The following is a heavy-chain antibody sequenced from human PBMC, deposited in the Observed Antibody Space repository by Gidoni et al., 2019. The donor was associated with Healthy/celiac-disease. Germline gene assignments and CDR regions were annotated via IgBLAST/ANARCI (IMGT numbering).Heavy chain of an antibody. V-gene: IGHV3-48*04. CDR2: ISSSSSTI. Sequence: EVQLVESGGGLVQPGGSLRLSCAASGFTCSSYSMNWVRQAPGKGLEWVSYISSSSSTIYYADSVKGRFTISRDNAKNSLYLQMNSLRAEDTAVYYCAREGQEMATTLFDYWGQGTLVTVSS. CDR3: AREGQEMATTLFDY. D-gene: IGHD1-1*01. CDR1: GFTCSSYS. J-gene: IGHJ4*02.